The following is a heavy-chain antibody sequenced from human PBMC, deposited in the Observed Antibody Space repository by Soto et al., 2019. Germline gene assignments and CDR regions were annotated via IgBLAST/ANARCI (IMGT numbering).Heavy chain of an antibody. CDR2: ISSSSSYI. CDR1: GLTFSSYS. CDR3: ARDSSIAAAGAFFDY. Sequence: PGGSLRLSCAASGLTFSSYSMNWVRQAPGKGLEWVSSISSSSSYIYYADSVKGRFTISRDNAKNSLYLQMNSLRAEDTAVYYCARDSSIAAAGAFFDYWGQGTLVTVSS. J-gene: IGHJ4*02. D-gene: IGHD6-13*01. V-gene: IGHV3-21*01.